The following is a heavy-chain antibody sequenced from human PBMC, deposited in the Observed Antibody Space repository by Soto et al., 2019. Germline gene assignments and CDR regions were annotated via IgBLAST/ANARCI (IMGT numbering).Heavy chain of an antibody. CDR1: GFTFSSYG. CDR2: IWDDGSNK. Sequence: GGSLRLSCAASGFTFSSYGMHWVRQAPGKGLEWVAVIWDDGSNKYYADSVKGRFTISRDNSKNTPYLQMNSLGAEDTGVYYCARDDYGDYMSGFFYMDVWGKGTTVTVSS. V-gene: IGHV3-33*01. J-gene: IGHJ6*04. CDR3: ARDDYGDYMSGFFYMDV. D-gene: IGHD4-17*01.